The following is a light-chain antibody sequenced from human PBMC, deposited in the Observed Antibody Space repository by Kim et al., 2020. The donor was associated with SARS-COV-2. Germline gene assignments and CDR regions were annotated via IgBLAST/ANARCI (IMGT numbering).Light chain of an antibody. J-gene: IGLJ1*01. CDR3: QTWDSTTDV. V-gene: IGLV3-1*01. Sequence: SVYPGQTASITCSGDKLGDKYVYWYQQKPGQSPVVVIYQDNMRPSGIPERFSGSNSGNTATLTISGTQAVDEADYYCQTWDSTTDVFGTGTKVTVL. CDR1: KLGDKY. CDR2: QDN.